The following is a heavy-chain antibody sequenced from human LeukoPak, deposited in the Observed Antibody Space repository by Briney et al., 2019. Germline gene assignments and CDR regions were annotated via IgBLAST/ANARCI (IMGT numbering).Heavy chain of an antibody. V-gene: IGHV3-23*01. CDR2: ISGSGDST. J-gene: IGHJ4*02. D-gene: IGHD3-9*01. Sequence: GGSLRLSCAASGFTFSTYVMSWVRRAPGKGLEWVSSISGSGDSTYYADSVKGRLTITRDNSKSTLYLQVNSLRAEDTAVYFCAKAEGYDILTGLDYWGQGTLVTVSS. CDR3: AKAEGYDILTGLDY. CDR1: GFTFSTYV.